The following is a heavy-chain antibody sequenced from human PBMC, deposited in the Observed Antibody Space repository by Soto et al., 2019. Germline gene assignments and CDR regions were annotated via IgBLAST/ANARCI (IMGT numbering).Heavy chain of an antibody. CDR1: GFTFSSYG. D-gene: IGHD4-17*01. CDR2: IWYDGRNK. V-gene: IGHV3-33*01. J-gene: IGHJ4*02. Sequence: QVQLVESGGGVVQPGRSPRLSCAASGFTFSSYGMHWVRQAPGKGLEWVAVIWYDGRNKYYADSVKGRFTISRDNSKNTLYLQMNSLRAEDTAVYYCARASTHDYGDYGPAYWGQGTLVTVSS. CDR3: ARASTHDYGDYGPAY.